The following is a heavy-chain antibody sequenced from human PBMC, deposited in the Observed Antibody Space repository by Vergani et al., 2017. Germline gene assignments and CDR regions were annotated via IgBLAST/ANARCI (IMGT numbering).Heavy chain of an antibody. Sequence: VEAGGGLVQPGGSLRLSCTASGFTFQAFAFHWVRQVSGRGLEWVSGIDRNYGVKNGNSFEGRFSISRDNAKKAVFLQMNNLRHEDTALYFLVKDNDYDADGPFDLWGRGTLVTVSS. V-gene: IGHV3-9*01. CDR2: IDRNYGVK. CDR3: VKDNDYDADGPFDL. CDR1: GFTFQAFA. D-gene: IGHD3-16*01. J-gene: IGHJ2*01.